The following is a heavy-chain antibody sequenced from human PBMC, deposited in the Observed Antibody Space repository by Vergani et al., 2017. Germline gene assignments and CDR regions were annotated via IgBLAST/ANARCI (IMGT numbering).Heavy chain of an antibody. J-gene: IGHJ5*02. D-gene: IGHD2-21*01. V-gene: IGHV1-46*02. CDR3: ARSIGYCAGATCRAYYFDH. Sequence: VQLVQSGAEVRKPGASVTVSCTASGYIFKIYYIHWLRQAPGQAFEWMGILNPTTGHTTSAQKFMGRVDMTRDPSTDTSTRTVQMTLSSLRSEDTAVYYCARSIGYCAGATCRAYYFDHWGQGTRVTVSS. CDR2: LNPTTGHT. CDR1: GYIFKIYY.